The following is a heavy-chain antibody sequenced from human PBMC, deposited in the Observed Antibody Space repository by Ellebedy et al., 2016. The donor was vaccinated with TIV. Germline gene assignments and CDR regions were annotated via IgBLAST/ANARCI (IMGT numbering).Heavy chain of an antibody. D-gene: IGHD3-10*01. V-gene: IGHV4-39*07. J-gene: IGHJ4*02. CDR1: GGSISSSSYY. CDR2: IYYSGST. CDR3: ARGPSYPLPMVRGAHYPRGRVDY. Sequence: SETLSLTXTVSGGSISSSSYYWGWIRQPPGKGLEWIGSIYYSGSTYYNPSLKSRVTISVDTSKNQFSLKLSSVTAADTAVYYCARGPSYPLPMVRGAHYPRGRVDYWGQGTLVTVSS.